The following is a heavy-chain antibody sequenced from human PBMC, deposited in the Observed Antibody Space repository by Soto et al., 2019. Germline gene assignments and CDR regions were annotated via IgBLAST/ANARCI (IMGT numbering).Heavy chain of an antibody. Sequence: PVGSLRVSCADSGFILRNYWMSWVRQAPGMGLQWVASIKEDGSEKYYVDPVKGRFTISRENAKNSLYLQMNSLRAEDTAVYYCARYRSLDPWGQGILVTVSS. D-gene: IGHD3-16*02. J-gene: IGHJ5*02. CDR1: GFILRNYW. CDR2: IKEDGSEK. V-gene: IGHV3-7*03. CDR3: ARYRSLDP.